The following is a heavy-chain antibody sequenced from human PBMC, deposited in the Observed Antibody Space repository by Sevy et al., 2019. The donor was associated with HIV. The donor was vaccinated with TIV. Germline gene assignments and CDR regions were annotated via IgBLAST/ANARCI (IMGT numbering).Heavy chain of an antibody. J-gene: IGHJ4*02. V-gene: IGHV3-23*01. CDR2: ISNSGANT. CDR3: AKEWTLLSDWYGEFDY. D-gene: IGHD6-19*01. Sequence: GGSLRLSCASSGFTFTNYGMHWVRQAPGKGMEWVSGISNSGANTYYADSVRGRFTVSRDNSKNTVYLQLNSLRAEDTAIYYCAKEWTLLSDWYGEFDYWGQGTLVTVSS. CDR1: GFTFTNYG.